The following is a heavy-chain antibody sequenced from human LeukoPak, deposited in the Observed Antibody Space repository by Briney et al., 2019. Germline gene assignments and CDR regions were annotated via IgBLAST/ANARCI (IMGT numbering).Heavy chain of an antibody. CDR2: IIPIFGTA. Sequence: ASVKVSCKASGGTFSSYAISWVRQAPGQGLEWMGGIIPIFGTANYAQKFQGRVTITADKSTSTAYMELSSLRSEDTAAYYCARASPPAATVDTAMSLPYYYYYYGMDVWGQGTTVTVSS. J-gene: IGHJ6*02. D-gene: IGHD5-18*01. V-gene: IGHV1-69*06. CDR3: ARASPPAATVDTAMSLPYYYYYYGMDV. CDR1: GGTFSSYA.